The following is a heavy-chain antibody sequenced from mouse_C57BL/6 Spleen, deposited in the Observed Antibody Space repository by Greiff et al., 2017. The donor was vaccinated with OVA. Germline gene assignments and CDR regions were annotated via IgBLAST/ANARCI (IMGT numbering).Heavy chain of an antibody. CDR3: AGGGLRRGFAY. J-gene: IGHJ3*01. Sequence: VQLQQPGAELVKPGASVKLSCKASGYTFTSYWMHWVKQRPGQGLEWIGMIHPNSGSTNYNEKLKSKATLTVDKSSSTAYMQLSSLTSEDSAVNYCAGGGLRRGFAYWGQGTLVTVSA. CDR1: GYTFTSYW. CDR2: IHPNSGST. D-gene: IGHD2-2*01. V-gene: IGHV1-64*01.